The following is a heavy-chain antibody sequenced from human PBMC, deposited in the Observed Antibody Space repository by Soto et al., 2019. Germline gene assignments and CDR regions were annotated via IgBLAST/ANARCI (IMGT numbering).Heavy chain of an antibody. J-gene: IGHJ6*02. V-gene: IGHV3-23*01. CDR1: GFTFSSYA. Sequence: GGSLRLSCAASGFTFSSYAMSWVRQAPGKGLEWVSAISGSGGSTYYADSVKGRFTISRDNSKNTLYLQMNSLRAEDTAVYYCAKLVVLWFGELYDGMDVWGQGTTVTVSS. CDR2: ISGSGGST. CDR3: AKLVVLWFGELYDGMDV. D-gene: IGHD3-10*01.